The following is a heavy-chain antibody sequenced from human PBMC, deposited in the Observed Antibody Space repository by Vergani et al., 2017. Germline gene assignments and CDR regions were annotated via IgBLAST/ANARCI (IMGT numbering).Heavy chain of an antibody. V-gene: IGHV4-31*03. Sequence: QVQLQESGPGLVQPSQTLSITCTVSGGSISSGGYYWSWICQHPGKGLEWIGYIYYSGSTYYNPSLKSRVTISVDTSKNQFSRKLSSVTAADTAVYYCARVTVEMATTPPYYYYYMDVWGKGTTVTVSS. CDR1: GGSISSGGYY. CDR3: ARVTVEMATTPPYYYYYMDV. CDR2: IYYSGST. J-gene: IGHJ6*03. D-gene: IGHD5-24*01.